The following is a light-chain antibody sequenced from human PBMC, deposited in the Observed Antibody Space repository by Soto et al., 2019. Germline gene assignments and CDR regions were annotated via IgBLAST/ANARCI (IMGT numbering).Light chain of an antibody. Sequence: DIQMTQSPSTLSASVGDRVTVTCRASQTIGSWLAWYQQKPGRAPKLLIFDASSLESGVPSRFSGNGSGTEFTLTISGVQPDDFASYYCQQYNSYSGMFGQGTKVDIK. CDR1: QTIGSW. CDR3: QQYNSYSGM. CDR2: DAS. J-gene: IGKJ1*01. V-gene: IGKV1-5*01.